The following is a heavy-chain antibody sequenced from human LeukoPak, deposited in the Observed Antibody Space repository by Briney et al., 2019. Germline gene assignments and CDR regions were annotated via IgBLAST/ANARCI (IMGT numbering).Heavy chain of an antibody. CDR1: GYTLTELS. CDR3: ATLPIRSGTFSFDY. Sequence: ASVKVSCKVSGYTLTELSMHWVRQAPGKGLEWMGGFDPEDGETIYARKFQGRVTMTEDTSTDTAYMELSSLRSEDTAVYYCATLPIRSGTFSFDYWGQGTLVTVSS. D-gene: IGHD6-19*01. CDR2: FDPEDGET. V-gene: IGHV1-24*01. J-gene: IGHJ4*02.